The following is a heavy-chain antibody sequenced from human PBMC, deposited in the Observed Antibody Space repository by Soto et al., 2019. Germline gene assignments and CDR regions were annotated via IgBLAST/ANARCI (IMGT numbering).Heavy chain of an antibody. CDR2: IYYSGST. D-gene: IGHD4-17*01. CDR1: GGSISNYY. Sequence: SETLYLTCTVSGGSISNYYWSWILQPPGKGLEWIGYIYYSGSTNYNPSLKSRVTISVDTSKNQFSLKLNSVTAADTAVYYCARVNYGNYYYYYGMDVWGQGTTVT. CDR3: ARVNYGNYYYYYGMDV. J-gene: IGHJ6*02. V-gene: IGHV4-59*01.